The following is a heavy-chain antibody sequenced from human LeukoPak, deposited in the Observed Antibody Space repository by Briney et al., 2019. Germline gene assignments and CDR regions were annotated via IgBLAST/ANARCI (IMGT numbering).Heavy chain of an antibody. Sequence: GGSLRLSCATSGITFSSYAMSWVRQAPGKGLEWVSTVSGGGGSTWYADSVKGRFTISRDNSKNTLYLQMNSLRAEDTAVYYCATYVRGDFDYWGQGTLVTVSS. D-gene: IGHD3-10*02. CDR3: ATYVRGDFDY. CDR1: GITFSSYA. CDR2: VSGGGGST. J-gene: IGHJ4*02. V-gene: IGHV3-23*01.